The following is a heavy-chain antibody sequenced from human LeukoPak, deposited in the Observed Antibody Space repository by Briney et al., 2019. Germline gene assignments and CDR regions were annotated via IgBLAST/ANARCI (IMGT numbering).Heavy chain of an antibody. Sequence: PGGSLRLSCAASGFTFSNYAMSWVRQSPGKGLEWIGEINDSGSPIYSPSLRSRLTISVDTSKNQFSVTLTSVTVADTAVYYCARGPHQHWPLGQFWGQGSLVTVSS. D-gene: IGHD2-2*01. J-gene: IGHJ4*02. CDR1: GFTFSNYA. V-gene: IGHV4-34*01. CDR3: ARGPHQHWPLGQF. CDR2: INDSGSP.